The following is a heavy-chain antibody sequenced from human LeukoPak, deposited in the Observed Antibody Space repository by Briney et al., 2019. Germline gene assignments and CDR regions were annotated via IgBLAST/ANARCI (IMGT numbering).Heavy chain of an antibody. Sequence: AGRSLRLSCAASRFTFSNYGMHWVRQAPGKGLEWVAVIWYDGSNKYYADSVKGRFTISRDNSKNTLYLQMNSLRAEDTAVCYCARDPGRGYTYGYGFDYWGQGTLVTVSS. D-gene: IGHD5-18*01. CDR3: ARDPGRGYTYGYGFDY. CDR2: IWYDGSNK. J-gene: IGHJ4*02. CDR1: RFTFSNYG. V-gene: IGHV3-33*01.